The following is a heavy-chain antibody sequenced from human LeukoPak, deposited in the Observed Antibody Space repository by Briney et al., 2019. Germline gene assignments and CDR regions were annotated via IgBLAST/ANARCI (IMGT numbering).Heavy chain of an antibody. CDR1: GGSISSYY. J-gene: IGHJ5*02. D-gene: IGHD2-15*01. Sequence: SETLSLTCTVSGGSISSYYWSWIRQPPGKGLEWIGYIYYSGSTNYNPSLKSRVTISVDTSKNQFSLKLSSVTAADTAVYYCARGARVVVAASWFDPWGQGTLVTVSS. CDR3: ARGARVVVAASWFDP. V-gene: IGHV4-59*01. CDR2: IYYSGST.